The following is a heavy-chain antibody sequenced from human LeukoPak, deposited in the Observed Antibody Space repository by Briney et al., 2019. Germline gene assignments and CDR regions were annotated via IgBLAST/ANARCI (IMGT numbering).Heavy chain of an antibody. CDR2: ISSSGSTI. J-gene: IGHJ4*02. CDR3: ARDLSGVTGYTYGRGIDY. Sequence: GGSLRLSCAASGFTFSDYYMSWIRQAPGKGLEWVSYISSSGSTIYYADSVRGRFTISRDNAKTSLYLQMNSLRAEDTAVYYCARDLSGVTGYTYGRGIDYWGQGTLVTVSS. V-gene: IGHV3-11*04. CDR1: GFTFSDYY. D-gene: IGHD5-18*01.